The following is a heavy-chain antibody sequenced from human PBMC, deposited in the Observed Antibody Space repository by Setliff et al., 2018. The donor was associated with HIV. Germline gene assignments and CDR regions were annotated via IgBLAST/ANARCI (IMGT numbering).Heavy chain of an antibody. CDR3: ARIFGDQGYYYGMDV. V-gene: IGHV4-39*07. D-gene: IGHD3-3*01. CDR1: GVSISSDSHS. J-gene: IGHJ6*02. Sequence: PSETLSLTCTVSGVSISSDSHSWAWIRQPPGKGLEWIGSMSYSGRTFDNPSLRSRLNMSMDASKNHFSLRLPSVTAADTAVYYCARIFGDQGYYYGMDVWGQGTTVTVSS. CDR2: MSYSGRT.